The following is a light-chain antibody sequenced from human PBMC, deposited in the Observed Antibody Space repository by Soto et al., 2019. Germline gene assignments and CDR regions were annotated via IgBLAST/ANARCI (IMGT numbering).Light chain of an antibody. Sequence: QSALTQPRSVSGSPGQSVTISCTGTSSNVGSYNYVSWYQQYPGKAPKLMIYDVSKRPSGVPDRFSGSKSGNTASLTISGLQAEDEADYYCWSYAGNYVVFGGGTKLTVL. CDR3: WSYAGNYVV. CDR1: SSNVGSYNY. V-gene: IGLV2-11*01. CDR2: DVS. J-gene: IGLJ2*01.